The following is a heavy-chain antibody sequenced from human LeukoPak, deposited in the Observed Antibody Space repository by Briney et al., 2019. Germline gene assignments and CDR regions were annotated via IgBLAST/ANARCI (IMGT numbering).Heavy chain of an antibody. CDR1: GFTFSICA. Sequence: GGSLRLSCAASGFTFSICAMSWVRQAPGKGLEWVSTISGSDDNTYCADSVKGRFTISRDNSKNTLYLQMNSLRAEDTAVYFCARDPDSSGYYYGSADYWGQGTLVTVSS. D-gene: IGHD3-22*01. J-gene: IGHJ4*02. V-gene: IGHV3-23*01. CDR3: ARDPDSSGYYYGSADY. CDR2: ISGSDDNT.